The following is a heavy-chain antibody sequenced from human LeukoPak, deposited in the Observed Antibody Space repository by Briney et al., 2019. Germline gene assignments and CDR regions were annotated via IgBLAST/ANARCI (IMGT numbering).Heavy chain of an antibody. CDR2: INPNSGGT. J-gene: IGHJ6*02. V-gene: IGHV1-2*02. Sequence: ASVKVSCKASGYTFTGYYMHWVRQAAGQGLEWMGWINPNSGGTNYAQKFQGRVTMTRDTSISTAYMELSRLRSDDTAVYYCARRRAAPGHYYYYYGMDVWGQGTTVTVSS. D-gene: IGHD6-6*01. CDR3: ARRRAAPGHYYYYYGMDV. CDR1: GYTFTGYY.